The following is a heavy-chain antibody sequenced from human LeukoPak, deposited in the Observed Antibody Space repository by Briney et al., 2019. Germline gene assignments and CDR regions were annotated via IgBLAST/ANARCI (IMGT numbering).Heavy chain of an antibody. J-gene: IGHJ3*02. CDR3: AKDLDKRAFDI. V-gene: IGHV3-30*18. CDR2: ISYDGSNK. D-gene: IGHD3-9*01. Sequence: GRSLRLSCAASGFTFSSYGMHRVRQAPGKGLEWVAVISYDGSNKYYADSVKGRFTISRDNSKNTLYLQMNSLRAEDTAVYYCAKDLDKRAFDIWGQGTMVTVSS. CDR1: GFTFSSYG.